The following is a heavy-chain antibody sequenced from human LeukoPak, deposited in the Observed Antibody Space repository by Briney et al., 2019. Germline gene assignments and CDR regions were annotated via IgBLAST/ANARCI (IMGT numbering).Heavy chain of an antibody. J-gene: IGHJ4*02. CDR3: ARDLGVAGRGYYFDY. Sequence: GASVKVSCKASGYTFTSYGISWVRQAPGQGLEWMGWISAYNGNTNYAQKLQGRVTMTTGTSTSTAYMELRSLRSDDTAVYYCARDLGVAGRGYYFDYWGQGTLVTVSS. D-gene: IGHD6-19*01. CDR2: ISAYNGNT. CDR1: GYTFTSYG. V-gene: IGHV1-18*01.